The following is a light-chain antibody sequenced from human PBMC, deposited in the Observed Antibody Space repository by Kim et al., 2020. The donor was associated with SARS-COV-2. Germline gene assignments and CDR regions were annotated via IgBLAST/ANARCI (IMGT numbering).Light chain of an antibody. J-gene: IGKJ2*01. CDR3: QQYGASLYT. Sequence: LSPGERATLSCRASQTVSSSYLAWYQQKPGQAPRLLIYAASSRAAGIPDRFSGSGSGTDFTLTISRLEPEDFVVYYCQQYGASLYTFGQGTKLEI. CDR1: QTVSSSY. CDR2: AAS. V-gene: IGKV3-20*01.